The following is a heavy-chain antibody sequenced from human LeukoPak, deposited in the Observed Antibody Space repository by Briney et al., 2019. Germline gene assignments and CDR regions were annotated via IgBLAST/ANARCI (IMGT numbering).Heavy chain of an antibody. D-gene: IGHD6-13*01. CDR2: IKQDGSEK. CDR1: GFTFSSYW. CDR3: ARDGYSSSWYWDNWFDP. J-gene: IGHJ5*02. V-gene: IGHV3-7*01. Sequence: GGSLRLSCAASGFTFSSYWMSWVRQAPGKGLEWVANIKQDGSEKYYVDSVRGRFTISRDNAKNPLYLQMNSLRAEDTAVYYCARDGYSSSWYWDNWFDPWGQGTLVTVSS.